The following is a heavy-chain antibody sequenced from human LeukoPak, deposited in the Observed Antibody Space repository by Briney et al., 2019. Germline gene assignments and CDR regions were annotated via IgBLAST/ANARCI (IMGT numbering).Heavy chain of an antibody. V-gene: IGHV3-21*01. CDR1: GFTFSSYS. Sequence: GGPLRLSCAASGFTFSSYSMNWVRQAPGKGLEWVSSISSSSSYIYYADSVKGRFTISRDNAKNSLYLQMNSLRAEDTAVYYCARDARTSGWFDPWGQGTLVTVSS. D-gene: IGHD1-14*01. J-gene: IGHJ5*02. CDR3: ARDARTSGWFDP. CDR2: ISSSSSYI.